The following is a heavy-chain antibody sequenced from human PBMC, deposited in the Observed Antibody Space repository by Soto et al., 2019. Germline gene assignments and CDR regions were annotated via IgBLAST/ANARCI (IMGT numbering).Heavy chain of an antibody. D-gene: IGHD3-16*01. CDR3: AGGGGGIERPYYFDF. Sequence: QVQLQESGPGLVKPSETLSLTCTVSGGSIRSHYWSWIRQSPGKGLEWIGYIYYSGSTSYNPSLKGPGTLSRRPARGPVSPKADPLAPSGTGVFFWAGGGGGIERPYYFDFCDQGTLVTVSS. CDR2: IYYSGST. J-gene: IGHJ4*02. V-gene: IGHV4-59*11. CDR1: GGSIRSHY.